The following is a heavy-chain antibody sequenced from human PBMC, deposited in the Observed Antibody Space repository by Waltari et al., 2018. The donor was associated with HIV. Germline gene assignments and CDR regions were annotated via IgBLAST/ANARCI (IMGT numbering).Heavy chain of an antibody. CDR3: AGGWSLNY. V-gene: IGHV3-74*01. Sequence: VQLLESGGGLVKPGGSLRLSCVASGFTFSNYWMHWVRQAPGKGLEWVSSIKGDGSVINYADSVKGRFTISRDNAKNTVYLQMNSLRVEETAVYFCAGGWSLNYWGQGALVTVSS. D-gene: IGHD2-15*01. CDR2: IKGDGSVI. J-gene: IGHJ4*02. CDR1: GFTFSNYW.